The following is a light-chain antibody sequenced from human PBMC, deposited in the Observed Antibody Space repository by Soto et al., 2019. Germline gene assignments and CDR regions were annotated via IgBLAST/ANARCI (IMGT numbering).Light chain of an antibody. CDR2: GAS. J-gene: IGKJ4*01. V-gene: IGKV3-15*01. CDR3: QQYNNWPLT. CDR1: QSVSYN. Sequence: EIVMTQSPATLSVSPGERATLSCRASQSVSYNLAWYQQKPGQAPRLLIYGASTRATGIPARFSGSGSGTDFTLTISSLQSEDFAVYYCQQYNNWPLTFGGGTKVDIK.